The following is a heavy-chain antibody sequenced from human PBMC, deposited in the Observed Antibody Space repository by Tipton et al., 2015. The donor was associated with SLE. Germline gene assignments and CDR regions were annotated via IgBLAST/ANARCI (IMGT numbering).Heavy chain of an antibody. V-gene: IGHV3-30-3*01. D-gene: IGHD3-22*01. CDR1: GFTFSSYA. J-gene: IGHJ3*01. CDR2: ISYDGSNK. CDR3: ARPYYDHLGTLDV. Sequence: SLRLSCAASGFTFSSYAMHWVRQAPGKGLEWVAVISYDGSNKYYADSVKGRFTISRDNSKNTLYLQMNSLRAEDTAVYYCARPYYDHLGTLDVWGQGTMVTVPS.